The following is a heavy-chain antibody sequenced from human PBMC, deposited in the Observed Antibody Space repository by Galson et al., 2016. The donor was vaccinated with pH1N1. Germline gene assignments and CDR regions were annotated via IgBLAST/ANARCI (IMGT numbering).Heavy chain of an antibody. CDR1: GFTFRSYS. D-gene: IGHD5-12*01. CDR3: ARARYSAYDQGDAFDI. J-gene: IGHJ3*02. V-gene: IGHV3-21*06. Sequence: SLRLSCAASGFTFRSYSMNWVRQAPGKGLEWVSSISSSSTNIYLADSVKGRFTISRANAYNSLYLQMNSLRAEDTAVYFCARARYSAYDQGDAFDIWGQGTLVTVSS. CDR2: ISSSSTNI.